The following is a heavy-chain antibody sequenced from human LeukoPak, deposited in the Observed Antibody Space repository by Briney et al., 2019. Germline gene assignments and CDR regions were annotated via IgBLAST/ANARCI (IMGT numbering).Heavy chain of an antibody. CDR3: ARDRGYCSGGSCLRADAFDI. Sequence: GASVKVSCKASGYTFTGYYMHWVRQAPGQGLEWMGWINPNSGGKNYAQKFQGRVTMTRDTSISTAYMELSRLRSDDTAVYYCARDRGYCSGGSCLRADAFDIWGQGTMVTVSS. J-gene: IGHJ3*02. V-gene: IGHV1-2*02. CDR1: GYTFTGYY. D-gene: IGHD2-15*01. CDR2: INPNSGGK.